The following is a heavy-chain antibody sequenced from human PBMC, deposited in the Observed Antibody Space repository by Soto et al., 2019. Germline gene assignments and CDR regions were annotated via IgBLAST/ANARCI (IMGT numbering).Heavy chain of an antibody. Sequence: QVQLQESGPGLVKPSETLSLTCSVSGGSISDYYWSWIRQPPGRGLEWIGFIYKSGSTNYNPSLKRRGTISVDTSKNLFSLKLSSVTAADTAVYYCARDQNGSPHFDYWGQGTLVTVSS. CDR1: GGSISDYY. D-gene: IGHD1-26*01. V-gene: IGHV4-59*01. J-gene: IGHJ4*02. CDR2: IYKSGST. CDR3: ARDQNGSPHFDY.